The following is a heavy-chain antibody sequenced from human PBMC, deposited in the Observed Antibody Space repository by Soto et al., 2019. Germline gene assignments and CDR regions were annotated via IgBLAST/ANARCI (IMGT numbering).Heavy chain of an antibody. CDR1: GGSISSGGYY. J-gene: IGHJ5*02. CDR3: AREGYYGSGSYSNAAYNWFDP. V-gene: IGHV4-31*03. Sequence: QVQLQESGPGLVKPSQTLSLTCTVSGGSISSGGYYWSWIRQHPGKGLEWIGYIYYSGSTYYNPSLKSRVTISVDTSKNQFSLKLSSVTAAHTAVYYCAREGYYGSGSYSNAAYNWFDPWGQGTLVTVSS. D-gene: IGHD3-10*01. CDR2: IYYSGST.